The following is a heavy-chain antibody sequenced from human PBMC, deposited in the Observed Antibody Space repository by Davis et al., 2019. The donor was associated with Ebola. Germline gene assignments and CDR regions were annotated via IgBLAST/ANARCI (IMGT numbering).Heavy chain of an antibody. Sequence: SETLSLTCTVSGFFISSGYYWGWIRQPPGKGLEWIGNIYRSGSTSYNPSLLSRVTISVDTSKNQFSLDLTSVTAADTAVYYCARRGTSSWYAGWFDPWGQGTLVTVSS. CDR1: GFFISSGYY. V-gene: IGHV4-38-2*02. CDR2: IYRSGST. J-gene: IGHJ5*02. CDR3: ARRGTSSWYAGWFDP. D-gene: IGHD6-13*01.